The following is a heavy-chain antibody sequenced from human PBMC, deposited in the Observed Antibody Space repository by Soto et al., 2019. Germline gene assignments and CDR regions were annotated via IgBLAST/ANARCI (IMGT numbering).Heavy chain of an antibody. CDR1: GGSISNPIYY. CDR3: ARVSSITIFGVVIPSGFDY. Sequence: SETLSLTCTVSGGSISNPIYYWAWIRQPTGKGLEWNGSIYYNGSTNYNPSLKSRVTISVDTSKNQFSLKLSSVTAADTAVYYCARVSSITIFGVVIPSGFDYWGQGTLVTVSS. CDR2: IYYNGST. V-gene: IGHV4-39*07. D-gene: IGHD3-3*01. J-gene: IGHJ4*02.